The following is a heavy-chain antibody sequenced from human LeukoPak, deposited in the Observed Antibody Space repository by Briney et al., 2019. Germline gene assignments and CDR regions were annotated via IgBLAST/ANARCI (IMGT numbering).Heavy chain of an antibody. CDR3: ARDPRYCSSTSCYKGWFDP. D-gene: IGHD2-2*02. CDR2: LYYSSSYI. J-gene: IGHJ5*02. Sequence: GSLRLSCSGSGFTFSSFSMKWVRQAPGKGLGWGSSLYYSSSYIYYADSVKGRFTISRDNAKNSLYLQMNSLRAEDTAVYYCARDPRYCSSTSCYKGWFDPWGQGTLVTVSS. V-gene: IGHV3-21*01. CDR1: GFTFSSFS.